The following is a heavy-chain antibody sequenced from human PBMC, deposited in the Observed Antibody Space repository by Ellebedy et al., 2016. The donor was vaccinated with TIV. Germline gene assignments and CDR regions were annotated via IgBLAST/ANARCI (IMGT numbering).Heavy chain of an antibody. CDR3: ARHRGFNSGWTFDY. D-gene: IGHD5-12*01. J-gene: IGHJ4*02. CDR1: GVSMSSGDYY. CDR2: VHYSGNT. V-gene: IGHV4-39*07. Sequence: MPSETLSLTCTVSGVSMSSGDYYWGWIRQPPGKGLEWIGSVHYSGNTYYNPSLQSRITISVDTSKNQFSLSLTSVAAADTALYYCARHRGFNSGWTFDYWGLGTLVTVSS.